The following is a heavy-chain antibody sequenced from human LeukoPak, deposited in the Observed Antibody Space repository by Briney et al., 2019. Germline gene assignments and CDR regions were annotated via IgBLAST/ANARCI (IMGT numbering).Heavy chain of an antibody. J-gene: IGHJ4*02. CDR2: IKQDGSEK. V-gene: IGHV3-7*03. Sequence: PGGSLRLSCAASGFAFSSYWMSWVRQAPGKGLEWVASIKQDGSEKYYVDSVKGRFTISRDNAKNSLYLQMNSLRAEDTALYYCAKSESPYDSSGYYLYSWGQGTLVTVSS. CDR1: GFAFSSYW. D-gene: IGHD3-22*01. CDR3: AKSESPYDSSGYYLYS.